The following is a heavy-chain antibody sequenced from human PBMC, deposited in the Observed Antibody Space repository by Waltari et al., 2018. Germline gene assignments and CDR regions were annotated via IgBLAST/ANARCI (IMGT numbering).Heavy chain of an antibody. CDR3: ARVPSHDYGPPFHFDE. CDR2: LNTNGGST. Sequence: EVQLLDSGGGLVQTGVSLRLSCAASGFTFSNFAMTWVRQAPGKGVGGVASLNTNGGSTYHADSVRGRFTIARDNSRNTAYLQMNSLRADDTAIYFCARVPSHDYGPPFHFDEWGQGTLVTVSS. CDR1: GFTFSNFA. D-gene: IGHD4-17*01. J-gene: IGHJ4*02. V-gene: IGHV3-23*01.